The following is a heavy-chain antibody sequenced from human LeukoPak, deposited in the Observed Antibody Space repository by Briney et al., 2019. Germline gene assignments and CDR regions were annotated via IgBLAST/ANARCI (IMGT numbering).Heavy chain of an antibody. J-gene: IGHJ4*02. CDR2: IYTSGST. CDR3: ARGTPLRYFDL. Sequence: SQTLSLTCTVSGGSISSGSYYWSWIRQPAGKGLEWIGRIYTSGSTNYNPSLKSRVTISVDTSKNQFSLKLSSVTAADTAVYYCARGTPLRYFDLWGQGTLVTVSS. CDR1: GGSISSGSYY. V-gene: IGHV4-61*02. D-gene: IGHD3-3*01.